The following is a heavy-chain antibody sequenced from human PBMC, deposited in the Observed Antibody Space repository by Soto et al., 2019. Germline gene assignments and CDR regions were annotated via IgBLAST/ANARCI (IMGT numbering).Heavy chain of an antibody. D-gene: IGHD3-3*01. Sequence: GASVKVSCKTSGYTFSNYGINWVRQAPGQGLELMGWISAYDGKTTYAEKFQGRVTMTTDASTSTAYMELRSLRSDDTAVYYCARDPHEYWTSYWFDPWGQGTLVTVSS. CDR2: ISAYDGKT. CDR1: GYTFSNYG. J-gene: IGHJ5*02. CDR3: ARDPHEYWTSYWFDP. V-gene: IGHV1-18*01.